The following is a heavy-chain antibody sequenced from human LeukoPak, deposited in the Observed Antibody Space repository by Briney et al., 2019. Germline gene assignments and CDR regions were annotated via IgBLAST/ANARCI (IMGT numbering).Heavy chain of an antibody. CDR3: ARNYYDSSGYYYSLGY. J-gene: IGHJ4*02. D-gene: IGHD3-22*01. CDR2: ISYDGSNK. Sequence: GGFLRLSCAASGFTFSSYAMHWVRQAPGKGLEWVAVISYDGSNKYYADSVKGRFTISRDNSKNTLYLQMNSLRAEDTAVYYCARNYYDSSGYYYSLGYWGQGTLVTVSS. V-gene: IGHV3-30-3*01. CDR1: GFTFSSYA.